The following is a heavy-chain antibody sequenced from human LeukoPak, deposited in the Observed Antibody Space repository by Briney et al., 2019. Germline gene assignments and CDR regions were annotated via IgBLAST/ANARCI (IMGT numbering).Heavy chain of an antibody. CDR2: VSSSSNT. V-gene: IGHV3-23*03. J-gene: IGHJ3*02. D-gene: IGHD3-9*01. Sequence: GGSLRLSCVASGSTFSSHAMSWVRQGPGKGLEWVAVVSSSSNTYYADSVKGRFTISRDNSKNTLYLQMNGLRAEDTAVYYCARDPLYDILTGYYKELKSNAFDIWGQGTMVTVSS. CDR3: ARDPLYDILTGYYKELKSNAFDI. CDR1: GSTFSSHA.